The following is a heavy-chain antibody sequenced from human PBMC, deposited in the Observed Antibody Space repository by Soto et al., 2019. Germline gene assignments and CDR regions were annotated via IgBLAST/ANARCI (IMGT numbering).Heavy chain of an antibody. J-gene: IGHJ6*02. Sequence: QVQLVQSGAEVKKPGSSVKVSCKASGGTFRSYSISWVRQAPGQGLEWMGGIIPIFDITNYAHKFQGRVTITADESTSTAYMELSSLGSADTAVYYCARPDEGGYSSNHHYYYALDVWGQGTTVTV. CDR1: GGTFRSYS. D-gene: IGHD3-22*01. CDR2: IIPIFDIT. CDR3: ARPDEGGYSSNHHYYYALDV. V-gene: IGHV1-69*01.